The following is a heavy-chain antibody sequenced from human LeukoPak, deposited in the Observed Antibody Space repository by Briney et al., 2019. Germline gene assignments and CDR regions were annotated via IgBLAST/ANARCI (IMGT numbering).Heavy chain of an antibody. CDR2: IIPIFGTA. V-gene: IGHV1-69*05. CDR3: ARSALSPRHYYDSSGSLGYFQH. J-gene: IGHJ1*01. CDR1: GGTFSSYA. D-gene: IGHD3-22*01. Sequence: GASVKVSCKASGGTFSSYAISWVRQAPGQGLEWMGRIIPIFGTANYAQKFQGRVTITTDESTSTAYMELSSLRSEDTAVYYCARSALSPRHYYDSSGSLGYFQHWGQGTLVTVSS.